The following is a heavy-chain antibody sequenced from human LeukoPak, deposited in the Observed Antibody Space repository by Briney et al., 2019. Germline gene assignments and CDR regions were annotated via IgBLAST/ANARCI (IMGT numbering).Heavy chain of an antibody. CDR1: GYPFTSYW. Sequence: GESLKISCKGSGYPFTSYWIGWVRQMPGKGLEWMGIIYPRDSHTRYSPSFQGQVTISADKSISTAYLQWSSLKASDTAMYYCARHRRRSIIGTASSRGFDSWGQGTLVTVSS. V-gene: IGHV5-51*01. CDR2: IYPRDSHT. CDR3: ARHRRRSIIGTASSRGFDS. D-gene: IGHD3-10*01. J-gene: IGHJ4*02.